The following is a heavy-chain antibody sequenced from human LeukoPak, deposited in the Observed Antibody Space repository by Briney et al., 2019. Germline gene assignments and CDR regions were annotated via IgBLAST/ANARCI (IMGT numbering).Heavy chain of an antibody. J-gene: IGHJ6*02. CDR3: ARGKAVAGTSYYYYGMDV. CDR1: GYTFTSYD. D-gene: IGHD6-19*01. V-gene: IGHV1-8*01. CDR2: MNPNSGNT. Sequence: ASVKVSCKASGYTFTSYDINWVRQATGQGLEWMGWMNPNSGNTGCAQKFQGRVTMTRNTSISTAYMELSSLRSEDTAVYYCARGKAVAGTSYYYYGMDVWGQGTTVTVSS.